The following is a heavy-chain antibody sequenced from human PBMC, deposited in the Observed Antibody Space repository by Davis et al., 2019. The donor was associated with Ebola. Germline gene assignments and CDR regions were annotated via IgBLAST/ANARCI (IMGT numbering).Heavy chain of an antibody. V-gene: IGHV3-74*01. CDR1: GFTFSSYG. CDR2: ISDDGTTT. D-gene: IGHD2-21*02. CDR3: ARDFMAVTDDY. J-gene: IGHJ4*02. Sequence: HTGGSLRLSCAASGFTFSSYGMHWVRQAPGKGLVWVSRISDDGTTTHYADSVKGRFTISRDNGKNTMYLQMTSLRVEDTAVYYCARDFMAVTDDYWGQGTLVTVSP.